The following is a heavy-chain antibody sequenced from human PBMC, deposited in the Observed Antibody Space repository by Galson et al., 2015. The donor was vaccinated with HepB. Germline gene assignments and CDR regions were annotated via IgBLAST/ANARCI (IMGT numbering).Heavy chain of an antibody. Sequence: LRLSCAASGFTFSGSAMHWVRQASGKGLEWVGRIRSKANSYATAYAASVKGRFTISRDDSKNTAYLQMNSLKTEDTAVYYCTRQDIVVVPAALYYYYGMDVWGQGTTVTVSS. J-gene: IGHJ6*02. CDR3: TRQDIVVVPAALYYYYGMDV. CDR1: GFTFSGSA. V-gene: IGHV3-73*01. D-gene: IGHD2-2*01. CDR2: IRSKANSYAT.